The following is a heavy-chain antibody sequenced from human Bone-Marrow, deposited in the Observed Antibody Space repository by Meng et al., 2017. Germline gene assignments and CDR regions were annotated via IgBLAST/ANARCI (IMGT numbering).Heavy chain of an antibody. Sequence: GESLKISCAASGFTFSSYAMSWVRQAPGKGLEWVSAISGSGGSTYYADSVKGRFTISRDNSKNTLYLQMNSLRAEDTAVYYCAKNTNLEWQVPDPFDYWGQGTLVTVSS. CDR2: ISGSGGST. CDR3: AKNTNLEWQVPDPFDY. CDR1: GFTFSSYA. D-gene: IGHD3-3*01. V-gene: IGHV3-23*01. J-gene: IGHJ4*02.